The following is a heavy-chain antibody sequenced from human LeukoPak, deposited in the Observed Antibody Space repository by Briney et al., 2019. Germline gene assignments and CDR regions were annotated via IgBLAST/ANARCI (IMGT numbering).Heavy chain of an antibody. CDR3: ARLGVAGDPSSAEYFQH. J-gene: IGHJ1*01. V-gene: IGHV1-18*01. CDR2: ISLYNPKT. Sequence: ASVKVSCKXSGYTFTSYAISWVRQAPGQGLDWMGWISLYNPKTSYAQKFQGRVTMTTDTSTSTAYMELRSLRSDDTAVYYCARLGVAGDPSSAEYFQHWGQGTLLTVSS. CDR1: GYTFTSYA. D-gene: IGHD6-19*01.